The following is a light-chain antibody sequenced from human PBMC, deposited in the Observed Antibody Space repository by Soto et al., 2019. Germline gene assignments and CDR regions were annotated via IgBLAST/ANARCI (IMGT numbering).Light chain of an antibody. J-gene: IGKJ3*01. CDR2: SAS. Sequence: IQLTQSPSSLSASVGDTVTITCRASQAIGSYFAWYQQRPGTAPKLLIYSASTLHSGVPSRFSGSGSGTDFTLTISSLQPEAFATYYCQQVDSYPRTFGPGTTV. V-gene: IGKV1-9*01. CDR3: QQVDSYPRT. CDR1: QAIGSY.